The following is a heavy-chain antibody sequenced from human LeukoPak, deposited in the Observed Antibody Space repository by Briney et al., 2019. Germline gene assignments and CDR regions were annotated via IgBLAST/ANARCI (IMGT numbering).Heavy chain of an antibody. CDR2: IYTSGST. V-gene: IGHV4-4*09. J-gene: IGHJ6*03. CDR3: ARHGGNYYYYMDV. Sequence: KPSETLSLTCTVSGGSISSYYGSWIRQPPGKGLEWIGYIYTSGSTNYNPSLKSRVTISVDTSKNQFSLKLSSVTAADTAVYYCARHGGNYYYYMDVWGKGTTVTVSS. D-gene: IGHD3-16*01. CDR1: GGSISSYY.